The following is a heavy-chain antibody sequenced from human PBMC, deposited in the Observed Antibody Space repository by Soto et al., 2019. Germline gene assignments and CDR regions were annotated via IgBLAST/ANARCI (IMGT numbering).Heavy chain of an antibody. J-gene: IGHJ6*03. Sequence: EVQLVESGGGLVQPGGSLRLSCAASGFTVSSNYMSWVRQAPGKGLEWVSVIYSGGSTYYADSVKGRFTISRDNSKNTLYLQMNSLRAADTAVYYCARCSSSGYYYYYMDVWGKGTTVTVSS. CDR2: IYSGGST. CDR1: GFTVSSNY. D-gene: IGHD6-6*01. V-gene: IGHV3-66*01. CDR3: ARCSSSGYYYYYMDV.